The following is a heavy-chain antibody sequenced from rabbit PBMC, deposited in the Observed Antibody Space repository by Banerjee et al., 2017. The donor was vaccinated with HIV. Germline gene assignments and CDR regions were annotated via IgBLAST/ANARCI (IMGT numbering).Heavy chain of an antibody. V-gene: IGHV1S45*01. J-gene: IGHJ4*01. CDR2: IGIGSGTT. D-gene: IGHD4-1*01. Sequence: QEQLKESGGDLVKPGASLTLTCKASGFDFSSYYMSWVRQAPGKGLEWIGCIGIGSGTTYYASWAKGRFTITKTSSTTVTLQMTSLTAADTATYLCARDLAGVIGWNFNLWGQGTLVTVS. CDR3: ARDLAGVIGWNFNL. CDR1: GFDFSSYYM.